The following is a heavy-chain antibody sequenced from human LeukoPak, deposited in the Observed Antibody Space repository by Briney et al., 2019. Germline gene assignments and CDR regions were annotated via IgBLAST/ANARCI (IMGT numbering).Heavy chain of an antibody. CDR2: IWSDGSNK. CDR1: GFTFSDYG. V-gene: IGHV3-33*01. Sequence: GGSLRLSCAASGFTFSDYGIHWVRQAPGKGLEWVAVIWSDGSNKYYADSVKGRFTISRDNSKKTLYLQMNSLRAEDTALYYCARETPFFDYWGQGTLVTVSS. J-gene: IGHJ4*02. CDR3: ARETPFFDY.